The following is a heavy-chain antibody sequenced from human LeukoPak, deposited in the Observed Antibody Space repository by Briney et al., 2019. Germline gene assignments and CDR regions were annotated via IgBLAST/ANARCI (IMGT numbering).Heavy chain of an antibody. J-gene: IGHJ5*02. CDR3: ARGIVVVPAAMAPGWFDP. CDR2: ISAYNGNT. V-gene: IGHV1-18*01. CDR1: GYTFTSYG. D-gene: IGHD2-2*01. Sequence: ASVKVSCKASGYTFTSYGISWVRQAPGQGLEWMGWISAYNGNTNYAQKLQGRVTMTTDTSTSTAYMELRSLRSDDTAVYYCARGIVVVPAAMAPGWFDPWGQGTLVTVSS.